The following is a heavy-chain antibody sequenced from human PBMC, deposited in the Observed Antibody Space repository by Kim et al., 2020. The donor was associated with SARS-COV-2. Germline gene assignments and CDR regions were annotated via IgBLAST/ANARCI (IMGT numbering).Heavy chain of an antibody. CDR1: GYSFSTSA. D-gene: IGHD3-10*01. J-gene: IGHJ4*02. CDR2: INVTQGTK. V-gene: IGHV1-3*01. Sequence: ASVKVSCKASGYSFSTSALHWVRQAPGQRLGWMGWINVTQGTKKYSQNFQGRATITRDTSASTAYMELSNLRSENTAVYYWARDYFFNSASGSDDYWGQGTLVTVSS. CDR3: ARDYFFNSASGSDDY.